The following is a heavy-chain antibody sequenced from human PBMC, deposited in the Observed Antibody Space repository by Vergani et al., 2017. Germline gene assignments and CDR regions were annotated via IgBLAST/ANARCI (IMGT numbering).Heavy chain of an antibody. V-gene: IGHV4-34*01. CDR1: GGSFSGYY. D-gene: IGHD1-26*01. CDR3: ARRRXVGAIYYYYYGMDV. J-gene: IGHJ6*02. Sequence: QVQLQQWGAGLLKPSETLSLTCAVYGGSFSGYYWSWIRQPPGKGLEWIGEINHSGSTNYNPSLKSRVTISVDTSKNQFSLKLSSVTAADTAVYYCARRRXVGAIYYYYYGMDVWGQGP. CDR2: INHSGST.